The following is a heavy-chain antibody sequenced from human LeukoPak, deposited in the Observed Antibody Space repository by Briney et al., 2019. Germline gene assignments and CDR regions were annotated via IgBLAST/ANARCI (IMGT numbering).Heavy chain of an antibody. D-gene: IGHD3-16*01. CDR2: LYSDGNT. V-gene: IGHV3-53*01. CDR1: GFTVITND. Sequence: GSLRLSCAASGFTVITNDMTWVRQAPGKGLEWVSVLYSDGNTKYADSVQGRFTISRDNSKDTLYLEMNSLSPDDTAVYYCARGVEPLAANTLAYWGQGTLVTVSS. J-gene: IGHJ4*02. CDR3: ARGVEPLAANTLAY.